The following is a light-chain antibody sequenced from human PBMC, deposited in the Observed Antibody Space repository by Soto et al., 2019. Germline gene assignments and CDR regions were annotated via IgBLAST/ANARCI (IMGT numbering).Light chain of an antibody. J-gene: IGLJ3*02. CDR3: SSYPSSSTLGV. CDR2: DVS. CDR1: SSDVGGYNY. V-gene: IGLV2-14*01. Sequence: QSALTQPASVSGSPGQSITISCTGTSSDVGGYNYVSWYQQHPGKAPKLMIYDVSNRPSGVSNRFSGSKSGNTASLTLSGLQAEDEADDYCSSYPSSSTLGVFGGGTKLTVL.